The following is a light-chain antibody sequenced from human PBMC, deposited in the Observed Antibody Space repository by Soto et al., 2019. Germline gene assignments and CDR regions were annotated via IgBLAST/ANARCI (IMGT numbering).Light chain of an antibody. CDR2: AAS. J-gene: IGKJ2*01. CDR1: QSISSY. Sequence: MEVTQSAKSLTASGGDRVTITCRASQSISSYLNWYQQKPGKAPKLLIYAASSLQSGVPSRFSGSGSGTDFTLTISRLLPEDFATYYCQVPSNLLYTLAEGTKVDIK. V-gene: IGKV1-39*01. CDR3: QVPSNLLYT.